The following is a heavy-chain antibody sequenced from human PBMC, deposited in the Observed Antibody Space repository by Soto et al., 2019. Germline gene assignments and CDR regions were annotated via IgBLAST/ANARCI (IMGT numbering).Heavy chain of an antibody. Sequence: QVTLKESGPVLVNPTETLTLTCTVSGFSLRNTRMGVSWIRQSPGKALEWLAHIFSNDAKSYSPSLKSSLAISRDTSKSQVVLTMTNVAPVDTATYYCARSLYVDYVHWYFDLWGRGTLVTVSS. D-gene: IGHD4-17*01. V-gene: IGHV2-26*01. CDR1: GFSLRNTRMG. CDR2: IFSNDAK. J-gene: IGHJ2*01. CDR3: ARSLYVDYVHWYFDL.